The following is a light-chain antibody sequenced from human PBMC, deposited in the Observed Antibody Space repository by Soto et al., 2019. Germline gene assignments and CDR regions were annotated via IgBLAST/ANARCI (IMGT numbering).Light chain of an antibody. V-gene: IGLV2-14*01. CDR2: EVS. J-gene: IGLJ2*01. Sequence: QSALTQPASVSGSPGQSITISCTGTSNDVGGYAYVSWYQQYPGKAPKLVISEVSNRPSGVSHRFSGSRSDNTASLTISGLQAEDEADYYCSSYTGDTTPVFGGGTQLTVL. CDR1: SNDVGGYAY. CDR3: SSYTGDTTPV.